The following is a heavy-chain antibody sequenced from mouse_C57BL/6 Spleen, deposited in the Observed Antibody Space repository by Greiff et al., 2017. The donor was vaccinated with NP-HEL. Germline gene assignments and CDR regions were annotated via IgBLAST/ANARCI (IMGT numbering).Heavy chain of an antibody. CDR1: GFTFSDYF. J-gene: IGHJ4*01. Sequence: EVHLVASEGGLVQPGSSMKLSCTASGFTFSDYFMAWVRQVPEKGLEWVANLNYDGCSPYYLDSLKSRFIISRDNAKNILYLQMSSLKSEDTATYYCARDNWDGAMDYWGQGTSVTVSS. CDR2: LNYDGCSP. D-gene: IGHD4-1*01. V-gene: IGHV5-16*01. CDR3: ARDNWDGAMDY.